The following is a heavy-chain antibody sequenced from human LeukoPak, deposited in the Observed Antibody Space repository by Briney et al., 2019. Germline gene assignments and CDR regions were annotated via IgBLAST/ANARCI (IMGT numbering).Heavy chain of an antibody. CDR2: ISTSGSTI. D-gene: IGHD6-13*01. J-gene: IGHJ4*02. V-gene: IGHV3-48*03. CDR3: ATSQGSWPDYFDY. Sequence: PGGSLRLSCAASGFTFSSYEMNWVRQAPGRRLEWVSYISTSGSTIYCADSVKGRITISRDDAKNSLYLQMNSLRAEDTAVYYCATSQGSWPDYFDYWGQGTLVTVSS. CDR1: GFTFSSYE.